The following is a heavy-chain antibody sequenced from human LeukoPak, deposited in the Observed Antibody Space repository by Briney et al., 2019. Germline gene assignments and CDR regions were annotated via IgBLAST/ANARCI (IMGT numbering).Heavy chain of an antibody. D-gene: IGHD6-19*01. CDR3: ARDNSSGWDWFDP. Sequence: ASVKVSCKASGGTFSSYAISWVRQAPGQGLEWMGGIIPIFDTANYAQKFQGRVTITTDESTSTAYMELSSLRSEDTAVYYCARDNSSGWDWFDPWGQGTLVTVSS. J-gene: IGHJ5*02. CDR1: GGTFSSYA. CDR2: IIPIFDTA. V-gene: IGHV1-69*05.